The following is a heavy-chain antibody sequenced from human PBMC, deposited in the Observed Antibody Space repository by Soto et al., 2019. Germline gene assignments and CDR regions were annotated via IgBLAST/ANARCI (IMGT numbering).Heavy chain of an antibody. CDR2: LASDGRDK. CDR3: AKDSGRGSADYYFDY. Sequence: GSLRLSCAASGFTFSSFGMHWVRQAPGKGLEWVAVLASDGRDKYYADSVKGRFTISRDNSKNTLYLQMNSLRADDTAVYSCAKDSGRGSADYYFDYWGQGTLVTVSS. CDR1: GFTFSSFG. D-gene: IGHD3-10*01. J-gene: IGHJ4*02. V-gene: IGHV3-30*18.